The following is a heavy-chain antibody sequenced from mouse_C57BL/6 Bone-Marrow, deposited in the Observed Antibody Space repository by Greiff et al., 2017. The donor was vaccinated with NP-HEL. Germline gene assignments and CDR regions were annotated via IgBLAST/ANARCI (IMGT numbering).Heavy chain of an antibody. CDR3: ARSWRSNYSHGYFDV. V-gene: IGHV1-53*01. D-gene: IGHD2-5*01. J-gene: IGHJ1*03. Sequence: QVQLQQSGTELVKPGASVKLSCKASGYTFTSYWMHWVKQRPGQGLEWIGNINPSNGGTNYNEKFKSKATLTVDKSSSTAYMQLSSLTSEDTAYYYCARSWRSNYSHGYFDVWGTGTTVTVSS. CDR1: GYTFTSYW. CDR2: INPSNGGT.